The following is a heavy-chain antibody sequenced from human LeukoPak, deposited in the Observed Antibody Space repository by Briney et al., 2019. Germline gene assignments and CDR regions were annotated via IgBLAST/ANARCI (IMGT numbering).Heavy chain of an antibody. Sequence: GGSLRLSCAASGFTFSSYEMNWVRQAPGKGLEWVSYISSSGSTRYYADSVKGRFTISRDNAKNSLYLQMNSLRAEDTAVYYCARVQTTVTTLDCCVQGTQVTVSS. CDR3: ARVQTTVTTLDC. CDR1: GFTFSSYE. V-gene: IGHV3-48*03. J-gene: IGHJ4*02. CDR2: ISSSGSTR. D-gene: IGHD4-17*01.